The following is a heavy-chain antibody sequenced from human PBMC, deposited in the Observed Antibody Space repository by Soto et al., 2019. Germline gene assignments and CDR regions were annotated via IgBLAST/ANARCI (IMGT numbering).Heavy chain of an antibody. V-gene: IGHV3-23*01. CDR3: ARGSAYSDYDLEY. CDR2: VSGTGGSA. J-gene: IGHJ4*02. D-gene: IGHD4-17*01. Sequence: EVQLLESGGGLVRPGGCLRLSCAASGFTFSSYAMTWVRQAPGKGLEWISGVSGTGGSAYYADSVKGRFTISRDKSTNTLYLHINSLRAEDTAVYYCARGSAYSDYDLEYWGQGTLVTVSS. CDR1: GFTFSSYA.